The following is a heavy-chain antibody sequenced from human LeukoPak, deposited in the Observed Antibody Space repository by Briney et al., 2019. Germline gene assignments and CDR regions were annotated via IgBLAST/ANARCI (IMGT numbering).Heavy chain of an antibody. V-gene: IGHV4-31*03. CDR3: ARGHWAVASDINWFDP. J-gene: IGHJ5*02. D-gene: IGHD6-19*01. CDR2: IYYSGST. Sequence: SETLSLTCTVSGGSISSGGYYWSWIRQHPGKGLEWIGYIYYSGSTYYNPSLKSRVTISVDTSKNQFSLKLSSVTAADTAVYYCARGHWAVASDINWFDPWGQGTLVTVSS. CDR1: GGSISSGGYY.